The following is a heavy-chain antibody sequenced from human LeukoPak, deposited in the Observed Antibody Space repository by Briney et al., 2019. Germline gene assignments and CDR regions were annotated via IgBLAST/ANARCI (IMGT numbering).Heavy chain of an antibody. CDR2: ISYDGSNK. Sequence: GGSLRLSCAASGFTFSSYAMHWVRQAPGKGLEWVAVISYDGSNKYYADSVKGRFSISRDNSKNTLYLQMNSLRAEDTAIYYCAKGPIPCSSTSCPRSAFDIWGQGTMVTVSS. D-gene: IGHD2-2*01. CDR3: AKGPIPCSSTSCPRSAFDI. J-gene: IGHJ3*02. V-gene: IGHV3-30-3*02. CDR1: GFTFSSYA.